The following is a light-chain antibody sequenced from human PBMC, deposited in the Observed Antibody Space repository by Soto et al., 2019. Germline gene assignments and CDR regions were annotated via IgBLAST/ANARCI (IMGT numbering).Light chain of an antibody. Sequence: QSALTQPASVSGSPGQSITISCTGTSIDVGAYNYDSWYQQYPGEAPKVIIYDVSHRPAGVSNRFSGSKSGNTASLTISGLQTQDEAAYYCSSYTRATTYVFGTGTKVTV. CDR3: SSYTRATTYV. J-gene: IGLJ1*01. CDR2: DVS. V-gene: IGLV2-14*01. CDR1: SIDVGAYNY.